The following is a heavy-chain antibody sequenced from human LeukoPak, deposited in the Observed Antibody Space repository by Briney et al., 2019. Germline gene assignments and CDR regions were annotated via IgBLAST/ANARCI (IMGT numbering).Heavy chain of an antibody. CDR3: ARLSGYSYGYFGRLPEYYFDY. Sequence: SETLSLTCTVSGYSISSGYYWGWIRQPPGKGLEWIGSTYHSGSTHYNPSLKSRVTISVDTSKNQFSLKLSSVTAADTAVYYCARLSGYSYGYFGRLPEYYFDYWGQGTLVTVSS. V-gene: IGHV4-38-2*02. J-gene: IGHJ4*02. D-gene: IGHD5-18*01. CDR1: GYSISSGYY. CDR2: TYHSGST.